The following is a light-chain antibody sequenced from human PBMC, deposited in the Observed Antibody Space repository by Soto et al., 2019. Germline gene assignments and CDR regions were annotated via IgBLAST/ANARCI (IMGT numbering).Light chain of an antibody. V-gene: IGKV1-5*03. CDR2: KAS. CDR3: QQYKSYSLA. CDR1: QSISSW. Sequence: DIQMTQSPSTLSASVGDRVTITCRASQSISSWLAWYQQKPGKAPKLLIYKASILESGVPSRFSGSGSGTEFTLAISSLQADDFATYYCQQYKSYSLAFGGGTKVEIK. J-gene: IGKJ4*01.